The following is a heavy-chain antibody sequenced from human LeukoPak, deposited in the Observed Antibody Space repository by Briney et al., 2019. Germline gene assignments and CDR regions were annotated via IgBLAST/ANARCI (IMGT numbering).Heavy chain of an antibody. CDR3: ARERGSYYYFDC. D-gene: IGHD1-26*01. CDR2: IYYTGST. Sequence: SQTLSLTCTVSGGSINNVDYYWGWIRQPPGKGLEWIGYIYYTGSTYYNPSLKSRVSMSVDTSKNQFSLNLNSVTAADTAVYYCARERGSYYYFDCWGQGALVTVSS. J-gene: IGHJ4*02. CDR1: GGSINNVDYY. V-gene: IGHV4-30-4*08.